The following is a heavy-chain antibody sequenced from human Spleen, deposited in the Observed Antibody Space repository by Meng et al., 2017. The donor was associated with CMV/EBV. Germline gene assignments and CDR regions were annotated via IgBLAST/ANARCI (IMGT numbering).Heavy chain of an antibody. CDR3: ARGRWSTVTYEIFRYFDF. J-gene: IGHJ2*01. CDR2: IYNTGSS. V-gene: IGHV4-31*02. CDR1: TDGYF. D-gene: IGHD4-11*01. Sequence: TDGYFWTLIRQRPGKGLEWIGYIYNTGSSYYDPSLEGRITISLLDTSRNRFSLKLSSVTAADTAVYYCARGRWSTVTYEIFRYFDFWGRGTLVTVSS.